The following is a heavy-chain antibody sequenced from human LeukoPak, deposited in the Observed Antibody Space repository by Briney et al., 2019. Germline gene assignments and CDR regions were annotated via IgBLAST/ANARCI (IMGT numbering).Heavy chain of an antibody. Sequence: GGSLRLSCAASGFTFSSYAMSLVRQAPGKGLEWVSALSGSGGTTYYADSVKGRFTISRDNSKNTLYLQMNSLRAEDTAVYYCAKHYDFWSGYLDYWGQGTLVTVSS. J-gene: IGHJ4*02. CDR1: GFTFSSYA. D-gene: IGHD3-3*01. V-gene: IGHV3-23*01. CDR2: LSGSGGTT. CDR3: AKHYDFWSGYLDY.